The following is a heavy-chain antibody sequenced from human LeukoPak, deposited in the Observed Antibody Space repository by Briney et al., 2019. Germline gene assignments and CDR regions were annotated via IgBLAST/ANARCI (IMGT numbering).Heavy chain of an antibody. CDR1: GFTFDDYA. CDR3: AKDYYDSSGHRDGYYYYMDV. J-gene: IGHJ6*03. D-gene: IGHD3-22*01. Sequence: GGSLRLSCAASGFTFDDYAMHWVRQAPGKGLEWVSGISWNSGSIGYADSVKGRFTISRDNAKNSLYPQMNSLRAEDTALYYCAKDYYDSSGHRDGYYYYMDVWGKGTTVTVSS. CDR2: ISWNSGSI. V-gene: IGHV3-9*01.